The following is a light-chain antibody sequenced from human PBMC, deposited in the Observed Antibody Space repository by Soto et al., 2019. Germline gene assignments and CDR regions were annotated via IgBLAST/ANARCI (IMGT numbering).Light chain of an antibody. CDR3: QQYDDWPWT. V-gene: IGKV3-15*01. CDR2: GAS. CDR1: RNVFTK. Sequence: ETVMTQSPATLSLAPGESATLACGASRNVFTKVAWYQQKPGQPPRLLIFGASTRATGIPSRFSGGGSGTEFTFTISSLQPEDVAVYYCQQYDDWPWTFGQGTKV. J-gene: IGKJ1*01.